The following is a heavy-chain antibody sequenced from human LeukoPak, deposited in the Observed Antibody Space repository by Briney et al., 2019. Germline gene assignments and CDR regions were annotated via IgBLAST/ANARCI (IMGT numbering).Heavy chain of an antibody. CDR2: INWNGGST. CDR1: GFTFDDYG. V-gene: IGHV3-20*04. D-gene: IGHD3-10*01. CDR3: AKVHYTRIPYGMDV. J-gene: IGHJ6*02. Sequence: PGGSLRLSCAASGFTFDDYGMSWVRQAPGKGLEWVSGINWNGGSTGYADSVKGRFTISRDNSKNSLYLQMNSLRTEDTALYYCAKVHYTRIPYGMDVWGQGTTVTVSS.